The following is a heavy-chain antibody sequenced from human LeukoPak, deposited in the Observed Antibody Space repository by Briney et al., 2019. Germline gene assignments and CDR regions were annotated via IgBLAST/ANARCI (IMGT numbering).Heavy chain of an antibody. J-gene: IGHJ3*02. CDR2: ICAYNGNT. V-gene: IGHV1-18*01. CDR3: ARDVVLRYFDWLYPDAFDI. D-gene: IGHD3-9*01. CDR1: GYTFTSYG. Sequence: ASVKVSCKASGYTFTSYGISWVRQAPGQGLEWMGWICAYNGNTNYAQKLQGRVTMTTDTSTSTAYMELRSLRSDDTAVYYCARDVVLRYFDWLYPDAFDIWGQGTMVTVSS.